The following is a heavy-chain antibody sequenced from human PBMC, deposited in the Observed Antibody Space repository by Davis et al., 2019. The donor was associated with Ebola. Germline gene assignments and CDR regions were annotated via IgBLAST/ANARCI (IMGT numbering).Heavy chain of an antibody. V-gene: IGHV1-69*04. CDR3: AKGEITMVQGVPSGRYFDY. Sequence: SVKVSCKASGGTFSSYAISWVRQAPGQGLEWMGRIIPILCIANYAQKFQGRVTITADKSTSTAYMELSSLRSEDTAVYYCAKGEITMVQGVPSGRYFDYWGQGTLVTVSS. CDR1: GGTFSSYA. CDR2: IIPILCIA. J-gene: IGHJ4*02. D-gene: IGHD3-10*01.